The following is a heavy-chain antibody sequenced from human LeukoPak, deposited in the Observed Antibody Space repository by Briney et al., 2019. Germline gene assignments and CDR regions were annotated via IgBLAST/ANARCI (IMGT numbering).Heavy chain of an antibody. CDR1: GYTFTDYY. Sequence: ASVKISCKVSGYTFTDYYMRWVQQAPGKGLEWMGLVDPEDGETIYAEKFQGRVTITADTSTDTAYMELSSLRSEDTAVYYCATLSSPRPYYFDYWGQGTLVTVSS. V-gene: IGHV1-69-2*01. CDR2: VDPEDGET. D-gene: IGHD6-13*01. CDR3: ATLSSPRPYYFDY. J-gene: IGHJ4*02.